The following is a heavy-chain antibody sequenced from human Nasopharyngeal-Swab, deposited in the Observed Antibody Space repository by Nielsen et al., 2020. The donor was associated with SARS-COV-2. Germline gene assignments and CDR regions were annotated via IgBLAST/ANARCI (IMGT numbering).Heavy chain of an antibody. D-gene: IGHD4-17*01. CDR2: IWYDGSNK. CDR1: GFTFSSYG. Sequence: GGSLRLSCAASGFTFSSYGMHWVRQAPGKGLEWVAVIWYDGSNKYYADSVKGRFTISRDNSKNTLYLQMNSLRAEDTAVYYYARDRTVTTTVYFDYWGQGTLVTVSS. CDR3: ARDRTVTTTVYFDY. J-gene: IGHJ4*02. V-gene: IGHV3-33*01.